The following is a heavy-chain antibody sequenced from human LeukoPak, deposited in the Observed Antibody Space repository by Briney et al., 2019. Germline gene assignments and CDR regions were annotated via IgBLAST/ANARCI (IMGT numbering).Heavy chain of an antibody. V-gene: IGHV5-51*01. Sequence: GESLKISCKGSGYTFSNYWIGWVRQMPGEGLEYLGIIYPGDSDTKYSPAFEGHITISVDKSITTAYLQWSSLKASDTAMYYCARPDDNAYYILSYWGQGALVTVSS. CDR3: ARPDDNAYYILSY. J-gene: IGHJ1*01. CDR2: IYPGDSDT. D-gene: IGHD2/OR15-2a*01. CDR1: GYTFSNYW.